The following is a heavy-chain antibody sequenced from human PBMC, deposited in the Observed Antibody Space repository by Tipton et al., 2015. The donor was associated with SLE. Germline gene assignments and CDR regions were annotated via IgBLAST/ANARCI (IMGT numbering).Heavy chain of an antibody. Sequence: LRLSCAVYGGSFSGYYWSWIRQPPGKGLEWIGEINHSGSTNYNPSLKSRVTISVDTSKNQFSLKLSSVTAADTAVYYCARGGVNWASAGNAFDSWGQGTMVAVSS. CDR2: INHSGST. CDR1: GGSFSGYY. D-gene: IGHD1-1*01. CDR3: ARGGVNWASAGNAFDS. V-gene: IGHV4-34*01. J-gene: IGHJ3*02.